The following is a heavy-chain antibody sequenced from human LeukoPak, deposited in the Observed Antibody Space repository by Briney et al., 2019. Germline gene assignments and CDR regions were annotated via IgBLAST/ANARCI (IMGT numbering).Heavy chain of an antibody. CDR2: IIPIFGTA. Sequence: SVKVSCKASGGTFSSYAISWVRQAPGQGLEWMGGIIPIFGTANYAQKFQGRVTITADESTSTAYMELSSLRSEDTAVYYCAIGYCSSTSCYPSGDFAYWGQGTLVTVS. D-gene: IGHD2-2*01. CDR3: AIGYCSSTSCYPSGDFAY. V-gene: IGHV1-69*13. CDR1: GGTFSSYA. J-gene: IGHJ4*02.